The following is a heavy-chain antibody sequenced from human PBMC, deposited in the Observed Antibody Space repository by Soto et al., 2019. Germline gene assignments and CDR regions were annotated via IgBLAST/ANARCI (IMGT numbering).Heavy chain of an antibody. D-gene: IGHD3-10*01. CDR1: GCSISSYF. CDR3: ARGVRYFDY. CDR2: IYYSGST. V-gene: IGHV4-59*01. J-gene: IGHJ4*02. Sequence: PSETMSLTCTVSGCSISSYFWSWIRQPPGKGLEWIGYIYYSGSTNYNPSLKSRVTISVDTSKNQFSLKLSSVTAADTAVYYCARGVRYFDYWGQGTLVTVS.